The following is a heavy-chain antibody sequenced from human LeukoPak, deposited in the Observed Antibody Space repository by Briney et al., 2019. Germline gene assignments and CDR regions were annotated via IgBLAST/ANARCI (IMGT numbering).Heavy chain of an antibody. V-gene: IGHV3-48*04. J-gene: IGHJ6*03. Sequence: QPGGSLRLSCTDSAFRLSDYAMNWVRQAPGKGLEWVSYISSSGSTIYYADSVKGRFTISRDNAKNSMYLQMNSLRAEDTAVYYCARVPLPYSSGWYEGWDYYYYMDVWGKGTTVTASS. CDR1: AFRLSDYA. D-gene: IGHD6-19*01. CDR2: ISSSGSTI. CDR3: ARVPLPYSSGWYEGWDYYYYMDV.